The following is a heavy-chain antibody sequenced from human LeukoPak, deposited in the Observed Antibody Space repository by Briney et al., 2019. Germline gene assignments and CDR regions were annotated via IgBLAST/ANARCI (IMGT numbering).Heavy chain of an antibody. J-gene: IGHJ4*02. V-gene: IGHV4-38-2*02. CDR2: IYYRGST. D-gene: IGHD1-26*01. Sequence: SETLSLTCTVSGYSICSGYYWGWIRQPPGRGLEWIASIYYRGSTHYNPSLASLKSRVTISGDTSKNQFSLKLSSVTAADTAVYYCARYREVGATVDYWGRGTLVTVSS. CDR3: ARYREVGATVDY. CDR1: GYSICSGYY.